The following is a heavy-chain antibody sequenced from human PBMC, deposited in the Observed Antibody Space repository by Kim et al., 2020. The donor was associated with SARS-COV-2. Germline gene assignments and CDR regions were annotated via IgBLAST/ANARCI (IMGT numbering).Heavy chain of an antibody. J-gene: IGHJ6*02. D-gene: IGHD3-22*01. CDR2: IYPGHSDT. V-gene: IGHV5-51*01. CDR3: ARNQYYYDSSATYYYYGMDV. CDR1: GYSFTSYW. Sequence: GESLKISCKGSGYSFTSYWIGWVRQMPGKGLEWMGIIYPGHSDTRYSPSFQGQVTISADKSISTAYLQWSSLKASDTAMYYCARNQYYYDSSATYYYYGMDVWRQGTTVPVSS.